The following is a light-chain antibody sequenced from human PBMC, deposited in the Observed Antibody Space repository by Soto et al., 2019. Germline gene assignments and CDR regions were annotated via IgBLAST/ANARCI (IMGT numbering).Light chain of an antibody. J-gene: IGLJ1*01. Sequence: QSVLTQPPSASGTPGQRVTISCSGSSSNIGSNYVYWYQQLPGTAPKLLIHTNNQRPSGVPDRFSGSKSGTSASLAISGLQSEDEADYHCAAWDDSLNGYVFGTGTKLTVL. V-gene: IGLV1-44*01. CDR2: TNN. CDR1: SSNIGSNY. CDR3: AAWDDSLNGYV.